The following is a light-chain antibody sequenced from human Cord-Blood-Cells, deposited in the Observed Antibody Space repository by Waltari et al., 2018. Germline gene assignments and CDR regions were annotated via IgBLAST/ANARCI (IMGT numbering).Light chain of an antibody. V-gene: IGKV3-11*01. J-gene: IGKJ5*01. Sequence: EIVLTQSPATLSLSPGERATLSCRASQSVSSYLAWYQQKPGQAPRLLIYEASNRATGIPARFSGSGSGTDFTLTISRLEPEDFAVYYCQQRSNWPPITFGQATRLEIK. CDR3: QQRSNWPPIT. CDR1: QSVSSY. CDR2: EAS.